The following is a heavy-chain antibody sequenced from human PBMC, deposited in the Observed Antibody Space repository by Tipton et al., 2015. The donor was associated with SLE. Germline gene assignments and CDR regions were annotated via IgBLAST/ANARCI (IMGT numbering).Heavy chain of an antibody. CDR3: ARLAVALYYYYGMDV. V-gene: IGHV3-21*01. CDR2: TCSSGIT. CDR1: GFTFSTYS. J-gene: IGHJ6*02. Sequence: SLRLSCAASGFTFSTYSMNWVRQAPGKGLEWVSSTCSSGITYYADSVKGRFTISRDNSKNTLYLQMNSLRAEDTAVYYCARLAVALYYYYGMDVWGQGTTVTVSS. D-gene: IGHD6-19*01.